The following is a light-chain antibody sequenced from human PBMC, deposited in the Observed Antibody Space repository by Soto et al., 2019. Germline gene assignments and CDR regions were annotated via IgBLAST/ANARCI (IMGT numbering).Light chain of an antibody. CDR2: EAS. CDR1: QGIGND. Sequence: AIQVTQSPSSLSASVGDRVTISCRASQGIGNDLGWYQQKPGKAPKLLIDEASTLQTGVASRFSGSGSGTDFTLTISSLQPEDFETYYCLQDDVYPWTFGQGTKVEVK. CDR3: LQDDVYPWT. V-gene: IGKV1-6*01. J-gene: IGKJ1*01.